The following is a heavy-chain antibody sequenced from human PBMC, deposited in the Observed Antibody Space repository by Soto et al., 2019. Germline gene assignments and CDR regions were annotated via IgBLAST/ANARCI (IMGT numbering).Heavy chain of an antibody. J-gene: IGHJ5*02. CDR1: GGSISSGDYY. Sequence: SETLSLTCTVSGGSISSGDYYWSWIRQPPGKGLEWIGYIYYSGSTYYNPSLRSRVTISVDTSKNQFSLKLSSVTAADTAVYYCASSSDNWFDPWGQGTLVTVSS. CDR2: IYYSGST. V-gene: IGHV4-30-4*01. D-gene: IGHD6-6*01. CDR3: ASSSDNWFDP.